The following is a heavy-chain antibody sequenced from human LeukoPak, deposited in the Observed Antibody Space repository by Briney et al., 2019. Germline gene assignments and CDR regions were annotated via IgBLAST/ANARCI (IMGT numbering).Heavy chain of an antibody. J-gene: IGHJ5*02. CDR3: TRDSGTYNWFDP. V-gene: IGHV3-73*01. CDR1: GFAFSGSA. D-gene: IGHD1-26*01. Sequence: GGSLRLSCAASGFAFSGSAIHWVRQSSGKGLEWVGQIGKKDKGYATATAYAASVKGRFTISRDDSINTAYLQMKSLKTEDTALYYCTRDSGTYNWFDPWGQGTLVTVSS. CDR2: IGKKDKGYATAT.